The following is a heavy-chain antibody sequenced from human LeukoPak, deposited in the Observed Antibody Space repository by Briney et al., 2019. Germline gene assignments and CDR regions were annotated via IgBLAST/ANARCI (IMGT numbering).Heavy chain of an antibody. CDR1: GFTFSSYW. CDR2: IKQDGSEK. J-gene: IGHJ5*02. CDR3: AKDRYSSGWAFDP. Sequence: GGSLRLSCAASGFTFSSYWMSWVRQAPGKGLEWVANIKQDGSEKYYVDSVKGRFTISRDNAKNTLYLQMNSLRAEDTAVYYCAKDRYSSGWAFDPWGQGTLVTVSS. D-gene: IGHD6-19*01. V-gene: IGHV3-7*01.